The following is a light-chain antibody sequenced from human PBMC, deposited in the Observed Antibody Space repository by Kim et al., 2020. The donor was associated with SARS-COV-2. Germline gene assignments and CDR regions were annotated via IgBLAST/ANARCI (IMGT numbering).Light chain of an antibody. J-gene: IGLJ2*01. V-gene: IGLV1-47*02. CDR2: SDN. CDR3: ATWDDNLNGPV. CDR1: KSNIGINY. Sequence: GQSVPISCSGSKSNIGINYVFCYQQLPGTAPNRLINSDNERPSGVPARFSGSKSGTSASLAITGLRSDDEAVYHCATWDDNLNGPVFGGGTQLTVL.